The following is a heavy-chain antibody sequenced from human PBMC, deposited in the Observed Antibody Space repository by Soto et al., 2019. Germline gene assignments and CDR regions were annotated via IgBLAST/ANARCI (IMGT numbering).Heavy chain of an antibody. J-gene: IGHJ4*02. Sequence: ASVKVSCKASGYTFTSYAMHWVRQAPGQRLEWMGWINAGNGNTKYSQKFQGRVTITRDTSASTAYMELSSLRPEDTAVYYCARGTTVVTHPFDYWGQEPRVTVSS. CDR2: INAGNGNT. CDR1: GYTFTSYA. V-gene: IGHV1-3*01. D-gene: IGHD4-17*01. CDR3: ARGTTVVTHPFDY.